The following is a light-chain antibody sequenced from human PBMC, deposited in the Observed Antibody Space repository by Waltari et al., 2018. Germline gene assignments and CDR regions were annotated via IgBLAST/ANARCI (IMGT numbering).Light chain of an antibody. J-gene: IGKJ1*01. Sequence: EIVSAQSPGTLSLSPGERATLSCRASQSFSSGYLAWYQQGPGQAPRLLISATSSRATGIHDRCSGSGSGTDFTLTISRLEPEDFAVYYCQHYDNSPPWTFGQGTKVEIK. CDR1: QSFSSGY. V-gene: IGKV3-20*01. CDR3: QHYDNSPPWT. CDR2: ATS.